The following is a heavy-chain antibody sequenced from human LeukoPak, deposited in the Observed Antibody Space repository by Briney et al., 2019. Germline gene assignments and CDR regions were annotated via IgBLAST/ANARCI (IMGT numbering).Heavy chain of an antibody. J-gene: IGHJ3*02. Sequence: GASVKVSCKASGYTFTSHFMHWVRQAPGQGLEWMEIINPSGGSTNYAQKFQGRGTMTRDMSTSTVYMELNSLRSDDTAVYYCAGAAVGVDAFDIWGQGTMVTVSS. V-gene: IGHV1-46*03. CDR2: INPSGGST. D-gene: IGHD6-13*01. CDR3: AGAAVGVDAFDI. CDR1: GYTFTSHF.